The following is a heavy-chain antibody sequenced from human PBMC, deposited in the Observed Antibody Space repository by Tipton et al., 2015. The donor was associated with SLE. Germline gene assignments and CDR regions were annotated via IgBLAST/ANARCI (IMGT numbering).Heavy chain of an antibody. CDR2: IYSGGGT. CDR3: AKGLQQCHTYYFDY. CDR1: GFTFNDYA. V-gene: IGHV3-23*03. D-gene: IGHD6-19*01. J-gene: IGHJ4*02. Sequence: SLRLSCAASGFTFNDYAMSWVRQAPGKGLEWVSVIYSGGGTSYADSVMGRFTISRDNSKNALYLQMNRLRGEDTVVYFCAKGLQQCHTYYFDYWGQGNLVTVSS.